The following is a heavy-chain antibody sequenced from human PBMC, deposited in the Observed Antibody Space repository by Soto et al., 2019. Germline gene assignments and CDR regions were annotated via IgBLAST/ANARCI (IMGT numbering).Heavy chain of an antibody. V-gene: IGHV4-59*01. CDR1: GGSISSYY. J-gene: IGHJ6*03. D-gene: IGHD2-15*01. CDR3: GRSRFTGVVAAIPNYYYSYRDV. Sequence: PSETLSLTCTVSGGSISSYYWSWIRQPPGKGLEWIGYIYYSGSTNYNPSLKSRVTISVDTSKNQFSLTLSSVTAADTAVYYCGRSRFTGVVAAIPNYYYSYRDVWGKGTTVTVSS. CDR2: IYYSGST.